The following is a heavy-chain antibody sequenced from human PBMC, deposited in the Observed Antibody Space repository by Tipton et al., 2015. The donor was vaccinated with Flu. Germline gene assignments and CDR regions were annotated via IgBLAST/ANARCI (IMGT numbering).Heavy chain of an antibody. CDR1: GDSVSSGNYY. D-gene: IGHD6-6*01. V-gene: IGHV4-61*01. CDR3: ARDIEYSSSGNAFDI. CDR2: LYNSGST. Sequence: TLSLTCTVSGDSVSSGNYYWSWIRQPPGKGLEWIGFLYNSGSTNYNPPLKSRVTISVDTSKNQFSLKLSSVTAADTAVYYCARDIEYSSSGNAFDIWGQGTMVTVSS. J-gene: IGHJ3*02.